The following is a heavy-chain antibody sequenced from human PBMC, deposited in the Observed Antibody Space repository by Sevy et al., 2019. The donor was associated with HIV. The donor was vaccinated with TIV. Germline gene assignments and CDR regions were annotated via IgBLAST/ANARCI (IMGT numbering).Heavy chain of an antibody. Sequence: SETLSLTCTVSGGSISSYYWSWIRQPPGKGLEWIGYIYYSGSTNYNPSLKSRVTISVDTSKNQFSLKLSSVTAADTAVYYCARYIERRTNSYGDNWFDPWGQGTLVTVSS. CDR1: GGSISSYY. J-gene: IGHJ5*02. D-gene: IGHD5-18*01. CDR2: IYYSGST. V-gene: IGHV4-59*01. CDR3: ARYIERRTNSYGDNWFDP.